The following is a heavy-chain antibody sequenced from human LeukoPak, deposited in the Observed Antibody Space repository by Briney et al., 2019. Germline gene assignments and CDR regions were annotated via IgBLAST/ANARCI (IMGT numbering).Heavy chain of an antibody. CDR3: ARAGCSGGSCYYPLNY. D-gene: IGHD2-15*01. J-gene: IGHJ4*02. CDR1: GYSFTSYW. CDR2: IYPGDSDT. Sequence: GESLKISCKGSGYSFTSYWIGWVRQMPGKGLEWMGIIYPGDSDTRYSPSFQGQVTISADKSIRTAYLQWSSLKASDTAMYYCARAGCSGGSCYYPLNYWGQGTLVTVSS. V-gene: IGHV5-51*01.